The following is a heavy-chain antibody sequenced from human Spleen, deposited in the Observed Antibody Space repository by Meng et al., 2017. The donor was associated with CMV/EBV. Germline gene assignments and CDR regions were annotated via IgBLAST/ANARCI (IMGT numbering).Heavy chain of an antibody. CDR1: GFTFNSYV. Sequence: GESLKISCSASGFTFNSYVMSWVRQAPGKGLEWVSSISESGDITHYADSVKGRFTFSRDNSRNTLYLQMSSLRAEDTAVYYCAKGGRYCSGGTCSSPFDYWGQGTLVTVSS. CDR3: AKGGRYCSGGTCSSPFDY. D-gene: IGHD2-15*01. V-gene: IGHV3-23*01. J-gene: IGHJ4*02. CDR2: ISESGDIT.